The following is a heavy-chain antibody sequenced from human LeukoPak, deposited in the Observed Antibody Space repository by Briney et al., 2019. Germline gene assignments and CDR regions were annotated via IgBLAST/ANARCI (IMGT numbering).Heavy chain of an antibody. CDR2: ISYDGSNK. D-gene: IGHD4-17*01. CDR1: GFTFSSYA. J-gene: IGHJ4*02. CDR3: ATYGGYGYLDNYYFDY. Sequence: GGSLRLSCAASGFTFSSYAMHWVRQAPGKGLEWVAVISYDGSNKYYADSVKGRFTISRDNSKNTLYLQMNSLRAEDTAVYYCATYGGYGYLDNYYFDYWGQGTLVTVSS. V-gene: IGHV3-30-3*01.